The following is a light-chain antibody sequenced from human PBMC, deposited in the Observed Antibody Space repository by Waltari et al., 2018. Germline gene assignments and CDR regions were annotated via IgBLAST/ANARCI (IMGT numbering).Light chain of an antibody. CDR2: LGS. V-gene: IGKV2-28*01. CDR1: QSLKHFNGNNY. CDR3: MQGLQTPWT. J-gene: IGKJ1*01. Sequence: DIGMTQSHLSLAVTPGEPASISCRSSQSLKHFNGNNYLDWYLQKPGQPPQLLIYLGSTRASGVPDRFSGRGSGTYFTLKISRVEAEDVGVYYCMQGLQTPWTFGQGTKVEIK.